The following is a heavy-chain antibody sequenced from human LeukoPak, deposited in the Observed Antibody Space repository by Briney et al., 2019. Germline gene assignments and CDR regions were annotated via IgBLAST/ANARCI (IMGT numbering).Heavy chain of an antibody. J-gene: IGHJ6*03. CDR3: AREAVGALYYYYMDV. D-gene: IGHD1-26*01. Sequence: SETLSLTCNVSGDSVTSESFYWAWIHQPPGKGPEWIGTIYRSGSAYYNPSLKSRLTISIDTSKNQFSLKLSSVTAADTAVYYCAREAVGALYYYYMDVWGKGTTVTVSS. CDR2: IYRSGSA. CDR1: GDSVTSESFY. V-gene: IGHV4-39*07.